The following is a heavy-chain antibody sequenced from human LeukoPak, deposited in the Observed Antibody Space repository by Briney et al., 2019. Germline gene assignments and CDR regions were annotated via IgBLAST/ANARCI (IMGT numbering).Heavy chain of an antibody. D-gene: IGHD3-22*01. V-gene: IGHV1-69*04. Sequence: ASVKVSCKASGGTFISYVISWVRQAPGQGLEWMGRIIPILGIANYAQKFQGRVTITADKSTSTAYMELSSLRSDDTAVFYCARDVPIVALDYWGQGTLVTVSS. CDR2: IIPILGIA. CDR1: GGTFISYV. CDR3: ARDVPIVALDY. J-gene: IGHJ4*02.